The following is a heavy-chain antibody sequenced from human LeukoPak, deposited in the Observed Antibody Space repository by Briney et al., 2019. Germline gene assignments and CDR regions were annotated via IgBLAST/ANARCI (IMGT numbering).Heavy chain of an antibody. J-gene: IGHJ4*02. V-gene: IGHV3-30*02. CDR3: AKDGSPGSYTFLHFDY. D-gene: IGHD3-10*01. CDR1: GFTFSNYG. CDR2: IRNDGTNK. Sequence: GGSLRLSCAASGFTFSNYGIHWVRQAPGKGLEWVALIRNDGTNKYYADSVKGRFTISRDNSKNTLYLQMNSLRAEDTALYYCAKDGSPGSYTFLHFDYWGQGTLVTVSS.